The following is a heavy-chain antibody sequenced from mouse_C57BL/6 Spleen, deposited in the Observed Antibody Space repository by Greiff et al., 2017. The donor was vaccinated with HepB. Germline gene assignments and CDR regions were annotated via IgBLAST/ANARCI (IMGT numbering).Heavy chain of an antibody. D-gene: IGHD4-1*01. V-gene: IGHV5-9-1*02. Sequence: EVKLVESGEGLVKPGGSLKLSCAASGFTFSSYAMSWVRQTPEKRLEWVAYISSGGDYIYYADTVKGRFTISRDNARNTLYLQMSSLKSEDTAMYYCTRDGWDDWYFDVWGTRTTVTVSS. CDR2: ISSGGDYI. CDR1: GFTFSSYA. CDR3: TRDGWDDWYFDV. J-gene: IGHJ1*03.